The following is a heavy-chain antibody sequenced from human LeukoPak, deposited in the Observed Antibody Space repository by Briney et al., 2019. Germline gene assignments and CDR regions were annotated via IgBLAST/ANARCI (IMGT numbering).Heavy chain of an antibody. CDR2: ISYDGSNK. V-gene: IGHV3-30-3*01. CDR1: GFTFSSYA. J-gene: IGHJ5*02. D-gene: IGHD3-10*01. CDR3: ARSYYYGLGSSS. Sequence: GRSLRLSCAASGFTFSSYAMHWVRQAPGKGLEWVAVISYDGSNKYYADSVKGRFTISRDNSKNTLYLQMNSLRAEDTAVYYCARSYYYGLGSSSWGQGTLVTVSS.